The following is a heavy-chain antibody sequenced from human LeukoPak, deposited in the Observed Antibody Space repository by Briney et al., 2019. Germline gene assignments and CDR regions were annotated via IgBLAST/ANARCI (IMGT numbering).Heavy chain of an antibody. Sequence: PGGSLRLSCAASGFSFSSYSMNWVRQAPGKGLEWVANIKQDGSEKYYVDSVKGRFTISRDNAKNSLYLQMNSLRAEDTAVYYCARDTAMDFDYWGQGTLVTVSS. CDR1: GFSFSSYS. D-gene: IGHD5-18*01. CDR3: ARDTAMDFDY. J-gene: IGHJ4*02. CDR2: IKQDGSEK. V-gene: IGHV3-7*01.